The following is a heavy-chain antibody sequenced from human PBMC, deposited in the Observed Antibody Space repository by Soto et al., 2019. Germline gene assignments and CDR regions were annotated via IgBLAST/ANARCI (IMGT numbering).Heavy chain of an antibody. V-gene: IGHV3-30-3*01. CDR2: ISYDGSNK. CDR3: ARDTQNYYDFWSGYFSV. D-gene: IGHD3-3*01. J-gene: IGHJ4*02. Sequence: QVQLVESGGGVVQPGRSLRLSCAASGFTFSSYAMHWVRQAPDKGLEWVAVISYDGSNKYYADSVKGRFTISRDNSKNTLYLQMNSLRAEDTAVYYCARDTQNYYDFWSGYFSVWGQGTLVTVSS. CDR1: GFTFSSYA.